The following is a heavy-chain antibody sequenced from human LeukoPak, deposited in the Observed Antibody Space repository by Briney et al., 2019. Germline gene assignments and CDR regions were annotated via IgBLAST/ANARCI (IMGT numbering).Heavy chain of an antibody. CDR2: IWYDGSNK. CDR3: AAGSGWLIDS. Sequence: GGSLTLSCAASGFTFSSYGMHWVRQAPGKGLEWVAVIWYDGSNKYYADSVKGRFTISRDNSKNTLYLQTSRLTAEDTGVYYCAAGSGWLIDSWGQGTLVTVSS. J-gene: IGHJ4*02. V-gene: IGHV3-33*01. D-gene: IGHD6-19*01. CDR1: GFTFSSYG.